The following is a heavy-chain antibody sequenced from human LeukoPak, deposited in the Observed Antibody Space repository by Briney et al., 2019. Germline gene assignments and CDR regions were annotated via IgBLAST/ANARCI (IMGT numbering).Heavy chain of an antibody. CDR3: AKDTRGYSYGYSPDY. J-gene: IGHJ4*02. Sequence: GGSLRLSCAASGLTFSHYGFHWVRQAAGKGLEWVAFIRYDESNKYYTDSVKGRFTISRDNSKNTLYLQMNSLRAEDTAVYYCAKDTRGYSYGYSPDYWGQGTLVTVSS. CDR2: IRYDESNK. CDR1: GLTFSHYG. D-gene: IGHD5-18*01. V-gene: IGHV3-30*02.